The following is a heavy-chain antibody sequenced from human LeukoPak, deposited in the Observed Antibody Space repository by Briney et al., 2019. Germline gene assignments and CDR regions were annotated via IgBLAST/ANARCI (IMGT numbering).Heavy chain of an antibody. V-gene: IGHV4-31*03. CDR1: GDSINSGGYY. CDR2: IYYSGST. D-gene: IGHD2-8*01. CDR3: ARGYCTTGVCYPFDY. J-gene: IGHJ4*02. Sequence: PSETLSLTCTVSGDSINSGGYYWSWIRQHPGKGLEWIGYIYYSGSTYYSPSLKSRVTISVGTSKNQFSLNLYSVTAADTAVYYCARGYCTTGVCYPFDYWGQGTLVTVSS.